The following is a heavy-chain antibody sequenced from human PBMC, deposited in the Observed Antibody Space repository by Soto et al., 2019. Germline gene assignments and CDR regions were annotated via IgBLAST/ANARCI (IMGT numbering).Heavy chain of an antibody. CDR3: ARHEGWTGPNQ. CDR2: IFHDGNT. D-gene: IGHD2-8*02. J-gene: IGHJ4*02. CDR1: GASIGSGGW. V-gene: IGHV4-4*02. Sequence: SETLSLTCAVSGASIGSGGWWSWVRQPPGKGLEWIAEIFHDGNTNYSPSLKSRVTISVDKSQNQFSLNVYSVTAADTAVYYCARHEGWTGPNQWGQGTLVTVSS.